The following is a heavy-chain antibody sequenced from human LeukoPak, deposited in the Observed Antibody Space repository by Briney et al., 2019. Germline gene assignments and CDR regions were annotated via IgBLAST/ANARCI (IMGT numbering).Heavy chain of an antibody. CDR1: GYTFSSYV. CDR2: INAYNDNP. Sequence: ASLKVACQTSGYTFSSYVISWVRQSPGQGLEWLGWINAYNDNPNNAPKLQGRVTMTTDTSTSTAYMELRSLRSDDTAVYYCARDPQVYGDFDNCFDPWGQGTLVTVSS. CDR3: ARDPQVYGDFDNCFDP. D-gene: IGHD4-17*01. V-gene: IGHV1-18*01. J-gene: IGHJ5*02.